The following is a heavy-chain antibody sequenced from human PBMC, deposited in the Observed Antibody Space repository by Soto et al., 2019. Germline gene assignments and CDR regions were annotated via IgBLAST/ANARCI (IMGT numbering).Heavy chain of an antibody. D-gene: IGHD3-16*01. CDR1: GFTFSVYY. V-gene: IGHV3-11*01. Sequence: PGGSLRLSCAASGFTFSVYYMSWIRQAPGKGLEWVSYISGSGSNIYHADSVKGRFTVSRDNARNSLYLQMNSLRADDTAVYYCARGTGELDYWGQGALVTVSS. CDR3: ARGTGELDY. J-gene: IGHJ4*02. CDR2: ISGSGSNI.